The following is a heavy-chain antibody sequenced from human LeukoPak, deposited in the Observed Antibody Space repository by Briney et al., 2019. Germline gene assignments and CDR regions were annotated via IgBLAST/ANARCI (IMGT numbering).Heavy chain of an antibody. D-gene: IGHD3-16*01. V-gene: IGHV3-7*01. Sequence: GGSLRLSCAASGFTFNSYWMSWVRQAPGKGLEWVANIKQDGSEKYYVDSVKGRFTISRDNAKNSLYLQMNSLRAEDTAVSYCAKDWANYYYYMDVWGKGTTVTVSS. CDR2: IKQDGSEK. CDR3: AKDWANYYYYMDV. J-gene: IGHJ6*03. CDR1: GFTFNSYW.